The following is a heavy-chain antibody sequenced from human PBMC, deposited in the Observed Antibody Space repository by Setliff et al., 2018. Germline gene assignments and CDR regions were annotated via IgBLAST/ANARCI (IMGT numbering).Heavy chain of an antibody. CDR1: GGSVSPYF. V-gene: IGHV4-59*02. J-gene: IGHJ6*02. CDR2: IYHNGNT. Sequence: SETLSLTCTLSGGSVSPYFWSWIRQPPGKGLEWIGYIYHNGNTNFNPSLRSRVNMSVDTSNNQLVLNLKAVTAADMAVYYCARDRTAYTYGLDVWGQGTTVTVSS. D-gene: IGHD3-16*01. CDR3: ARDRTAYTYGLDV.